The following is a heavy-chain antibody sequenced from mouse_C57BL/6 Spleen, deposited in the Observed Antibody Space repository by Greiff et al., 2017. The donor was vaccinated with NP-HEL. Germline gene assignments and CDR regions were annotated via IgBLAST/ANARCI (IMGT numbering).Heavy chain of an antibody. D-gene: IGHD1-1*01. V-gene: IGHV1-55*01. J-gene: IGHJ2*01. CDR1: GYTFTSYW. CDR2: IYPGSGST. Sequence: QVQLKQPGAELVKPGASVKMSCKASGYTFTSYWITWVKQRPGQGLEWIGDIYPGSGSTNYNEKFKSKATLTVDTSSSTAYMQLSSLTSEDSAVYYCAREDYYGSRGDYWGQGTTLTVSS. CDR3: AREDYYGSRGDY.